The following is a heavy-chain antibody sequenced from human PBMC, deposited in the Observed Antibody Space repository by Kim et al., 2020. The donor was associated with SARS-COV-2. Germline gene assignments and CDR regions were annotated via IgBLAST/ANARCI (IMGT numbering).Heavy chain of an antibody. CDR3: ARAVSAAAGTQHNPDY. D-gene: IGHD6-13*01. Sequence: SETLSLTCTVSGGSISSGGYYWSWIRQHPGKGLEWIGYIYYSGSTYYNPSLKSRVTISVDTSKNQFSLKLSSVTAADTAVYYCARAVSAAAGTQHNPDYWGQGTLVTVSS. V-gene: IGHV4-31*03. CDR1: GGSISSGGYY. J-gene: IGHJ4*02. CDR2: IYYSGST.